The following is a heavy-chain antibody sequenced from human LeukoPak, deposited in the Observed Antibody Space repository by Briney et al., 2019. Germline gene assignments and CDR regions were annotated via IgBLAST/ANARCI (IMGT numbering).Heavy chain of an antibody. D-gene: IGHD1-26*01. CDR2: INPSGVST. J-gene: IGHJ4*02. CDR1: GYTFTSYS. V-gene: IGHV1-46*01. CDR3: ARIVGATYFDY. Sequence: ASVKVSCKASGYTFTSYSVHWVRQAPGQGLEWMGIINPSGVSTTYAQKFQGRVTMTRDTSTSTVYMELSSLRSEDTAMYYCARIVGATYFDYWGQGTLVTVSS.